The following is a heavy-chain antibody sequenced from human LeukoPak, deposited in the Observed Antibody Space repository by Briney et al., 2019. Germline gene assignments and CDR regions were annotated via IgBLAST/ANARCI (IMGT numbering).Heavy chain of an antibody. CDR2: ISNDGSRK. D-gene: IGHD3-3*01. J-gene: IGHJ4*02. V-gene: IGHV3-30*03. Sequence: GGSLRLSCAPSGFTFSRHGMHWVRQAPGKGLEWVAVISNDGSRKYYAHSVEGRFTISRDNSKNTLYLQMDSLRAEDTAVYYCARDRAWNYFDYWGQGTLVTVSS. CDR1: GFTFSRHG. CDR3: ARDRAWNYFDY.